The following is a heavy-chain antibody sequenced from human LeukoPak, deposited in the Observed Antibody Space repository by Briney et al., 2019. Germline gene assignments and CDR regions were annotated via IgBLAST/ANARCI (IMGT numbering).Heavy chain of an antibody. CDR2: IFYNGST. CDR1: GGSISSSY. D-gene: IGHD5-18*01. V-gene: IGHV4-59*01. Sequence: SETLSLTCAVSGGSISSSYWSWIRQPPGKRLEWIGDIFYNGSTKYYPSLKSRVTISVDTTNNQFSLKVRTMTCADTAVYYGAGDNGYSYAPWGQGTLVSVSS. CDR3: AGDNGYSYAP. J-gene: IGHJ5*02.